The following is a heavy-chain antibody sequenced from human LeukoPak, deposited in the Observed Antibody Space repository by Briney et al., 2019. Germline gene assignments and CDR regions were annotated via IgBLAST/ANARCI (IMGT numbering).Heavy chain of an antibody. CDR3: AREVYYYDSSWVDY. Sequence: ASVKVSCKASGYTFTSYDINWVRQATGQGLEWMGWMNPNSGNTGYAQKFQGRVTMTRNTSISTAYMEPSSLRSEDTAVYYCAREVYYYDSSWVDYWGQGTLVTVSS. V-gene: IGHV1-8*01. CDR2: MNPNSGNT. D-gene: IGHD3-22*01. CDR1: GYTFTSYD. J-gene: IGHJ4*02.